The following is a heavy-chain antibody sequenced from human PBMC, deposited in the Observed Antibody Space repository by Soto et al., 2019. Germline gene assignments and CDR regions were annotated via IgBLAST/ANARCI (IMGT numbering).Heavy chain of an antibody. Sequence: QVQLVQSGAEVKKPGASVKVSCKASGDTFSSYDIKWVRQATGQGLEWMGWMNPNSGNTGYAQKFKGRVTMTRNTSISTTDMELSSLRFEDTDVYYCARGRNGMDVWGQGTTVTVSS. J-gene: IGHJ6*02. CDR2: MNPNSGNT. V-gene: IGHV1-8*01. CDR3: ARGRNGMDV. CDR1: GDTFSSYD.